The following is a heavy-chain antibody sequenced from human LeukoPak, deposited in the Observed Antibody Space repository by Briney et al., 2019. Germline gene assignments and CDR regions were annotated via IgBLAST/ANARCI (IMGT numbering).Heavy chain of an antibody. CDR1: GYTLTELS. CDR3: ATALAYCSGGSCYSGWFDP. J-gene: IGHJ5*02. CDR2: FDPEDGET. D-gene: IGHD2-15*01. Sequence: ASVKVSCKVSGYTLTELSMHGVRQAPGKGLEWMGGFDPEDGETIYAQKFQGRVTMTEDTSTDTAYMELSSLRSEDTAVYYCATALAYCSGGSCYSGWFDPWGQGTLVTVSS. V-gene: IGHV1-24*01.